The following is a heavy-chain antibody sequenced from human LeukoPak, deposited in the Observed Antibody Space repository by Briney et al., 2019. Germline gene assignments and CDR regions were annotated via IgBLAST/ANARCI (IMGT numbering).Heavy chain of an antibody. Sequence: SETLSLTCTASGGSISSYYWSWIRQPPGKGLEWIGYIYYSGSTNYSPSLKSRVTISVDTSKNQFSLKLSSVTAADTAVYYCARRVIGDGYNSITDVFDIWGQGTMVTVSS. J-gene: IGHJ3*02. CDR2: IYYSGST. CDR3: ARRVIGDGYNSITDVFDI. D-gene: IGHD5-24*01. V-gene: IGHV4-59*08. CDR1: GGSISSYY.